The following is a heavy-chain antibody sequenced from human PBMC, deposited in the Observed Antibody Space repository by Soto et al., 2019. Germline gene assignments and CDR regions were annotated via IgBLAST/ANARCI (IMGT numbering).Heavy chain of an antibody. Sequence: GGSLRLSSAASGFTVSSNYMSWVRQAPGKGLEWVSVIYSGGSTYYADSVKGRFTISRDNSKNTLYLQMNSLRAEDTAVYYCARDAGGPIDYWGQGTLVTVSS. D-gene: IGHD2-8*02. CDR3: ARDAGGPIDY. CDR1: GFTVSSNY. CDR2: IYSGGST. J-gene: IGHJ4*02. V-gene: IGHV3-66*01.